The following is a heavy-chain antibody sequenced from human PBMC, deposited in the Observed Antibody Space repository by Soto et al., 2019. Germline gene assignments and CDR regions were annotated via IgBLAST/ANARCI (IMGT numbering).Heavy chain of an antibody. CDR3: ARDHRYCSGSSCRPYYYYYGMDV. J-gene: IGHJ6*04. D-gene: IGHD2-15*01. CDR2: ISGTSDYI. CDR1: GFTFSSYS. V-gene: IGHV3-21*01. Sequence: KAGGSLRLSCAASGFTFSSYSMNLVRQAPGRGLEWVASISGTSDYIYYADSVKGRFTISRDNAKTSLYIQMNSLRAEDTAVYYCARDHRYCSGSSCRPYYYYYGMDVWGKGTTVTVSS.